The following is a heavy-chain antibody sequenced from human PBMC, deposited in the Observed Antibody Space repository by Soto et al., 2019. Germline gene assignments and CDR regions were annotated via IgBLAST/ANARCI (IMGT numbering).Heavy chain of an antibody. D-gene: IGHD1-26*01. V-gene: IGHV3-48*02. CDR2: ISTSSRII. Sequence: EVQLVESGGGLVQPGGSLRLSCVASGFTFNSYSMNWVRQAPGKGLEWVSYISTSSRIIHYADSMKGRFTISRDNAKNSLYLQMNSLRDEDTAVYYCARDFAWAFDYWGQGTLLTVSP. CDR1: GFTFNSYS. CDR3: ARDFAWAFDY. J-gene: IGHJ4*02.